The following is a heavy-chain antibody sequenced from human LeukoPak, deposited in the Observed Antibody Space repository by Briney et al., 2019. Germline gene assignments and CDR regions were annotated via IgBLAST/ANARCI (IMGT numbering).Heavy chain of an antibody. CDR3: ARSPRWGGFDY. CDR1: GGSISSGGYY. J-gene: IGHJ4*02. CDR2: IYYSGST. D-gene: IGHD3-10*01. Sequence: PSETLSLTCTVSGGSISSGGYYWSWIRQHPGKGLEWIGYIYYSGSTYYNPSLKSRVTISVDRSKNQFSLKLSSVTAADTAVYYCARSPRWGGFDYWGQGTMVTVSS. V-gene: IGHV4-31*03.